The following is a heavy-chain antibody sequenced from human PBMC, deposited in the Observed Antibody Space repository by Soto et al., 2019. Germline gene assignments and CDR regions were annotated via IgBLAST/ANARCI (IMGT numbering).Heavy chain of an antibody. CDR1: GYTFTSYG. CDR3: ARRPTYSSSWYGTFDY. Sequence: ASVKVSCKASGYTFTSYGISWVRQAPGQGLEWMGWISAYNGNTNYAQKLQGRVTMTTDTSTSTAYMELRSLRSDDTAVYYCARRPTYSSSWYGTFDYWGQGTLVTVSS. J-gene: IGHJ4*02. CDR2: ISAYNGNT. D-gene: IGHD6-13*01. V-gene: IGHV1-18*01.